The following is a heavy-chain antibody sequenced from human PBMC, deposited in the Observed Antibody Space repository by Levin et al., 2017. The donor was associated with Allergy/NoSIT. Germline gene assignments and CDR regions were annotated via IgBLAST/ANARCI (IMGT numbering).Heavy chain of an antibody. CDR3: ARVNFLSSGWYGHSSWFDP. J-gene: IGHJ5*02. Sequence: GGSLRLSCAASGFTFSDYYMTWIRQAPGKGLEWVSYISSSGNTIFYADSVEGRFTISRDNAKKSLSLQMNSLRAEDTAMYYCARVNFLSSGWYGHSSWFDPWGQGTLVTVSS. CDR2: ISSSGNTI. D-gene: IGHD6-19*01. CDR1: GFTFSDYY. V-gene: IGHV3-11*01.